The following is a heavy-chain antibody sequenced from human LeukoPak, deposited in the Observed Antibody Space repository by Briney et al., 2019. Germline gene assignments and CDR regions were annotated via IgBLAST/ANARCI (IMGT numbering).Heavy chain of an antibody. D-gene: IGHD3-22*01. V-gene: IGHV3-53*01. J-gene: IGHJ4*02. CDR3: ARCYYDGSGFYYYFDY. CDR2: IYSGGNT. CDR1: GFTFSSYS. Sequence: GGSLRLSCAASGFTFSSYSMNWVRQAPGKGLEWVSVIYSGGNTYYTDSVKGRFTISRDNPKNTVFLQMGSLRGEDTAVYYCARCYYDGSGFYYYFDYWGQGTLVTVSS.